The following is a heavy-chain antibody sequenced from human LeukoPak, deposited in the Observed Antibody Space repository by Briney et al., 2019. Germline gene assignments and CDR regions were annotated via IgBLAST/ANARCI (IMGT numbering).Heavy chain of an antibody. V-gene: IGHV1-69*04. Sequence: ASVKLSCKASGGTFSSYAISWVRQAPGQGLECMGRIIPILGIANYAQKFQGRVTITADTSTSTAYMELSSLTSEDTAVYYCARAQGDASSWDYWGQGTLVTVSS. CDR1: GGTFSSYA. CDR2: IIPILGIA. J-gene: IGHJ4*02. CDR3: ARAQGDASSWDY. D-gene: IGHD6-13*01.